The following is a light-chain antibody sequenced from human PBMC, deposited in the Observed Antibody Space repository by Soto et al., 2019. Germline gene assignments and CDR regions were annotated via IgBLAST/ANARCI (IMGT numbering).Light chain of an antibody. J-gene: IGLJ1*01. CDR1: SSDVGGYNY. CDR2: EVS. CDR3: SSYAGSNNWN. V-gene: IGLV2-8*01. Sequence: QSALTQPPSASGSPGQSVTISCTGTSSDVGGYNYVSWYQQHPGKAPKLMIYEVSKRPSGVPDRFSGSKSGNTASLTVSGLQAEDEAYYSCSSYAGSNNWNFGTGTKLTVL.